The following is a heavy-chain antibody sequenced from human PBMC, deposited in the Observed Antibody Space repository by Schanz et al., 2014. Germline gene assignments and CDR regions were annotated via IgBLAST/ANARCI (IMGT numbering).Heavy chain of an antibody. D-gene: IGHD3-22*01. CDR1: GDTLSSYG. V-gene: IGHV1-69*04. J-gene: IGHJ3*02. CDR2: IIPNLGSA. Sequence: QVQLVQSGAEVKKPGDSVTVSCKASGDTLSSYGISWVRQAPGQGLEWMGRIIPNLGSANYAQKFQGRVTITADISTSTAYMDLSSLRSDDTAVYYCARDIQYHYDTSGPVGAFDIWGQGTVVTVSS. CDR3: ARDIQYHYDTSGPVGAFDI.